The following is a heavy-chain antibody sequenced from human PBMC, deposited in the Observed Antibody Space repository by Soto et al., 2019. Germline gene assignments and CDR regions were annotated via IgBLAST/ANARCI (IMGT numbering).Heavy chain of an antibody. CDR1: GGTFSSYA. J-gene: IGHJ6*02. Sequence: QVQLVQSGAEVKKPGSSVKVSCKASGGTFSSYAISWVRQAPGQGLEWMGGIIPIFGKANYPQKFQGRVTITADKSTSTAYMGLSSLRFEDTAVYYCARGGYSGYAFGMDVWGQGTTVTVSS. CDR2: IIPIFGKA. D-gene: IGHD5-12*01. V-gene: IGHV1-69*06. CDR3: ARGGYSGYAFGMDV.